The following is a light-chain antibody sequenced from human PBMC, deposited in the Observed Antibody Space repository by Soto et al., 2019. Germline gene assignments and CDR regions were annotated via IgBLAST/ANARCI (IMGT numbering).Light chain of an antibody. CDR2: DAS. CDR1: QSVSSN. V-gene: IGKV3-15*01. Sequence: VMTQSPATLSVSPGERAALSCRASQSVSSNLAWYQQKPGQAPRLLIYDASTRATAVPARFTASGSGTEFTLTISSLQSEDFAVYYCQQHNNWPRTFGQGTKVDIK. J-gene: IGKJ1*01. CDR3: QQHNNWPRT.